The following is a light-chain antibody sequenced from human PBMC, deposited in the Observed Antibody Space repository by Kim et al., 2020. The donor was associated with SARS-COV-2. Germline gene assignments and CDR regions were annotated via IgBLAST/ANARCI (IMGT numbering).Light chain of an antibody. Sequence: DIVMTQSPDSLAVSLGERATINCKSSQSVLYSSNNKDYLAWYQQKPGQPPKLLIYWASTRESGVPDRFTGSGSGTDFTLTISSLQAEDVAVYYCQQYYNTPSYTFGQGPSWRS. CDR2: WAS. CDR1: QSVLYSSNNKDY. CDR3: QQYYNTPSYT. J-gene: IGKJ2*01. V-gene: IGKV4-1*01.